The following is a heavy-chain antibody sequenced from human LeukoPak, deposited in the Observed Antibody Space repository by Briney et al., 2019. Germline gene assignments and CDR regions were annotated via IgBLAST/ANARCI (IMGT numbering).Heavy chain of an antibody. V-gene: IGHV4-28*01. CDR3: ARTRSSGYLTFDY. D-gene: IGHD3-22*01. J-gene: IGHJ4*02. CDR1: GYSISSSSW. Sequence: SETLSLTCAVSGYSISSSSWWGWIRQPPGKGLEWIAYIYHSGTTYYNPSLQSRVTMSVDTSKNQFSLKLSSVTAVDTAVYYCARTRSSGYLTFDYWGQGILVTVSS. CDR2: IYHSGTT.